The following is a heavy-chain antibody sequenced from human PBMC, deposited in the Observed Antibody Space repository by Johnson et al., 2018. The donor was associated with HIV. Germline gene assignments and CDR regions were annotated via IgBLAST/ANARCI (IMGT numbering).Heavy chain of an antibody. D-gene: IGHD5-24*01. J-gene: IGHJ3*02. V-gene: IGHV3-66*01. Sequence: VQLVQSGGGLVQPGGSLRLSCAASGFTVSSNYMSWVRQAPGKGLEWVSVIYNGGSTYYADSVTGRFPISRDNSKKTLSLQMTTLRAEDTAVYYCARGEMATTYHDAFDIWGQGTMVTVSS. CDR1: GFTVSSNY. CDR3: ARGEMATTYHDAFDI. CDR2: IYNGGST.